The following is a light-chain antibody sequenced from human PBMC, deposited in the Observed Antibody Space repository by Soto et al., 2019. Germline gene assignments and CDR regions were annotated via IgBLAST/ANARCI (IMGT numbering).Light chain of an antibody. CDR2: EVT. CDR1: SSDVGSYNL. CDR3: CSYAGSSTYV. V-gene: IGLV2-23*02. Sequence: QSALTQPASVSGSPGQSITISRTGTSSDVGSYNLVSWYQQHPGKAPKFMIFEVTQRPSGVSNRFSGSKSGNTASLTISGLQAEDEADYYCCSYAGSSTYVFGTGTKLTVL. J-gene: IGLJ1*01.